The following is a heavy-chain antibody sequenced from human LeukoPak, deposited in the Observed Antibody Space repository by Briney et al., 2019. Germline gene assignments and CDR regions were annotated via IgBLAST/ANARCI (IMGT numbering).Heavy chain of an antibody. CDR3: ARDRYSSSYFPDAFDI. CDR2: IYYSGST. J-gene: IGHJ3*02. CDR1: GGSVSSGSYY. D-gene: IGHD6-13*01. V-gene: IGHV4-61*01. Sequence: PSETLSFTCTVSGGSVSSGSYYWSWIRQPPGKGLEWIGYIYYSGSTNYNPSLKSRVTISVDTSKNQFSLKLSSVTAADTAVYYCARDRYSSSYFPDAFDIWGQGTMVTVSS.